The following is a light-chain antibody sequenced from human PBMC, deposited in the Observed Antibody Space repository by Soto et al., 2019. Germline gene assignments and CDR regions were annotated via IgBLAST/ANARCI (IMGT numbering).Light chain of an antibody. CDR1: QSVSSNY. Sequence: EIVLTQSPGTLSLSPGERATLSCRASQSVSSNYLAWYQQKPGQAPRLLIYAASSRATGLPDRFSGSGSGPDFTLTISRLEPEDFAVYYCQQYGRSGYTFGQGTKLEIK. V-gene: IGKV3-20*01. CDR3: QQYGRSGYT. J-gene: IGKJ2*01. CDR2: AAS.